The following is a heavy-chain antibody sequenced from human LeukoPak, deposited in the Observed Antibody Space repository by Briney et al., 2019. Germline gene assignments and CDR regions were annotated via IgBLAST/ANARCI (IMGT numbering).Heavy chain of an antibody. V-gene: IGHV4-4*07. CDR1: GASISSYY. Sequence: SETLSLTCTVSGASISSYYYNWIRQAAGGGLEWIGRLYISGSTDYNPSLKSRVTISVDTSNDQFSLKLNSVTAADTAVYFCARDLSGSLYFDYWGQGVLVTVSS. CDR3: ARDLSGSLYFDY. D-gene: IGHD3-10*01. CDR2: LYISGST. J-gene: IGHJ4*02.